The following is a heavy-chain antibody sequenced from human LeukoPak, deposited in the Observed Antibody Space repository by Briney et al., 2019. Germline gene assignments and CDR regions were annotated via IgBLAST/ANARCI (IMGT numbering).Heavy chain of an antibody. CDR3: ARERERFLNL. CDR2: ISYDGSNK. Sequence: GGSLRLSCAASGFTFSSYAMHWVRQAPGKGLEWVAVISYDGSNKYYADSVKGRFTISRDNSKNTLYLQMNSLRAEDTAVYYCARERERFLNLWGQGTLVTVSS. CDR1: GFTFSSYA. J-gene: IGHJ5*02. V-gene: IGHV3-30*04. D-gene: IGHD3-3*01.